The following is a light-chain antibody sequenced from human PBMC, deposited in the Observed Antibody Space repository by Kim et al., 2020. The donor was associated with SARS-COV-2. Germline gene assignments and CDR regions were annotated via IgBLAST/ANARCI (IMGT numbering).Light chain of an antibody. Sequence: QPVLTQPASVSGSPGQSITISCTGTSSDVGAYNYVSWYQQHPGKAPKLMIFDVNQRPSGLSDRFSGSKSGNTASLTISGLQAEDEADYYCISYASTRSYVFGTGTKVTVL. J-gene: IGLJ1*01. V-gene: IGLV2-14*01. CDR3: ISYASTRSYV. CDR1: SSDVGAYNY. CDR2: DVN.